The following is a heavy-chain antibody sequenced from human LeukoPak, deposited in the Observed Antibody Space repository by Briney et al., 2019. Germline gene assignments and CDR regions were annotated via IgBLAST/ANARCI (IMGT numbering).Heavy chain of an antibody. D-gene: IGHD6-13*01. J-gene: IGHJ4*02. CDR2: ISSSSSYI. Sequence: GGSLRLSCAASGFTISNYAMSWVRQAPGKGLEWVSSISSSSSYIYYADSVKGRFTISRDSAKNSLYLQMNSLRAEDTAVYYCARGVAAAGFDYWGQGTLVTVSS. CDR3: ARGVAAAGFDY. CDR1: GFTISNYA. V-gene: IGHV3-21*01.